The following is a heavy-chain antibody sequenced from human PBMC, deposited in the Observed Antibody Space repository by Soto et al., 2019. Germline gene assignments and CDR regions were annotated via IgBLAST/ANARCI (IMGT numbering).Heavy chain of an antibody. J-gene: IGHJ4*02. D-gene: IGHD2-8*01. CDR1: GYTFTGYY. Sequence: ASVKVSCKASGYTFTGYYMHWVRQAPGQGLEWMGWINPNSGGTNYAQKFQGWVTMTRDTSISTAYMELSRLRSDDTAGYYCARAGGNCTNGVCYHFDYWGQGTLVTVSS. CDR2: INPNSGGT. CDR3: ARAGGNCTNGVCYHFDY. V-gene: IGHV1-2*04.